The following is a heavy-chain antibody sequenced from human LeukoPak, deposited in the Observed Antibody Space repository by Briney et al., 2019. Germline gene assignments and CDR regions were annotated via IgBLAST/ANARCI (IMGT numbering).Heavy chain of an antibody. CDR3: ARDPYLAYCSGGSCYGGLDP. J-gene: IGHJ5*02. CDR2: ISYDGSNK. Sequence: PGGSLRLSCAASGFTFSSCAMHWVRQAPGKGLEWVAVISYDGSNKYYADSVKGRFTVSRDNSKNTLYLQMNSLRAEDTAVYYCARDPYLAYCSGGSCYGGLDPWGQGTLVTVSS. V-gene: IGHV3-30*04. D-gene: IGHD2-15*01. CDR1: GFTFSSCA.